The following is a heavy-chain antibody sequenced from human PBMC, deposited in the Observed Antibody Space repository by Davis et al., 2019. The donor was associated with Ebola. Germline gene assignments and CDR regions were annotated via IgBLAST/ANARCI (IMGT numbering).Heavy chain of an antibody. J-gene: IGHJ5*02. D-gene: IGHD1-26*01. CDR1: GGPTSSSNW. CDR2: IHHSGST. CDR3: ARHRIVGATKGGWFDP. V-gene: IGHV4-4*02. Sequence: SETLSLTCAVSGGPTSSSNWWSWVRQPPGKWLEWIGEIHHSGSTNYNPSLKSRVTMFLDKSLNQFSLKLSSVTAADTAVYYCARHRIVGATKGGWFDPWGQGTLVTVSS.